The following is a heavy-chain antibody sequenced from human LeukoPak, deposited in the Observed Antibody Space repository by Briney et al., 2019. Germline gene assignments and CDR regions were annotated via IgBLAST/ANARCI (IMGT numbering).Heavy chain of an antibody. V-gene: IGHV3-7*05. D-gene: IGHD6-6*01. CDR2: IKQDGSEE. CDR1: GFTFSSYW. CDR3: ARDPYSSTWSYGMDV. J-gene: IGHJ6*02. Sequence: GGSLRLSCAASGFTFSSYWMSWVRQAPGKGLEWVANIKQDGSEEVYVDSVKGRFTISRDNAKNSLFLQMNTLRAEDTAGYYLARDPYSSTWSYGMDVWGQGTTVTVSS.